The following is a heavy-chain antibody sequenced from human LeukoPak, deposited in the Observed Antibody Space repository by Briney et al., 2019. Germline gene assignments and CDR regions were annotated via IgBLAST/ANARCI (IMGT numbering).Heavy chain of an antibody. V-gene: IGHV4-30-4*08. CDR2: IYYSGST. J-gene: IGHJ4*02. D-gene: IGHD6-13*01. Sequence: SGTLSLTCTVSGGSISSGDYYWSWIRQPQGKGLEWIGYIYYSGSTYYNPSLKSRVTISVDTSKNQFSLKLSSVTAADTAVYYCAREGVAAAGFYFDYWGQGTLVTVSS. CDR1: GGSISSGDYY. CDR3: AREGVAAAGFYFDY.